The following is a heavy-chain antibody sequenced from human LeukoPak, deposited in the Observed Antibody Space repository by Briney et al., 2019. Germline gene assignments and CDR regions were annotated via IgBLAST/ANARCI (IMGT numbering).Heavy chain of an antibody. V-gene: IGHV1-46*01. D-gene: IGHD6-13*01. CDR1: GYTFTGYY. Sequence: ASVKVSCKASGYTFTGYYMHWVRQAPGQGLEWMGIINPSGGSISYAQKFQGRVTMTRDTSTSTVYMELSSLRSEDTAVYYCARVASRSAYSSSWYFDYWGQGTLVTVSS. CDR2: INPSGGSI. CDR3: ARVASRSAYSSSWYFDY. J-gene: IGHJ4*02.